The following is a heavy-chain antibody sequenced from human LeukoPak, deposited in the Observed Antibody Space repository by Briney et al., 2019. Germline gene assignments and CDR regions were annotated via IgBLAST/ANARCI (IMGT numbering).Heavy chain of an antibody. CDR2: ISSSSSTI. D-gene: IGHD1-20*01. J-gene: IGHJ4*02. CDR3: ARDGSDSNWNPFDY. CDR1: GFTFSSYS. Sequence: HPGGSLRLSCAASGFTFSSYSMNWVRQAPGKGLEWVSYISSSSSTIYYADSVKGRFTISRDNAKNSLYLQMNSLRAEDTAVYYCARDGSDSNWNPFDYWGQGTLVTVSS. V-gene: IGHV3-48*01.